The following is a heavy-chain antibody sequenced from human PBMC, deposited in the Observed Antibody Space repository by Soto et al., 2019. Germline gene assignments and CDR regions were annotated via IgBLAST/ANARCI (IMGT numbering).Heavy chain of an antibody. CDR2: ISAYNGNT. J-gene: IGHJ6*02. D-gene: IGHD3-10*01. Sequence: QVQLVQSGAEVKKPGASVKVSCKASGYTFTSYGITWVRQVPGQGLEWMGWISAYNGNTNYAQKLQGRVTMTTDTSTRTAYMELRSLRSDDTAVYYCARDPFTGLWFGELLKPYDYYGMDVWGQGTTVTVSS. CDR1: GYTFTSYG. CDR3: ARDPFTGLWFGELLKPYDYYGMDV. V-gene: IGHV1-18*04.